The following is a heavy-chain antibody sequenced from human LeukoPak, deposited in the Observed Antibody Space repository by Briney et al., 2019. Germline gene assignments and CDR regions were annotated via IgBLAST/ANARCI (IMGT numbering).Heavy chain of an antibody. CDR1: EFTFSSYE. J-gene: IGHJ4*02. V-gene: IGHV3-48*03. CDR3: ARVKAYGDSRRKYYFDY. CDR2: ISCSGSTI. Sequence: PGGSLRLSCAASEFTFSSYEMNWVRQAPGKGLEWVSYISCSGSTIYYADSVKGRFTISRDNAKNSLYLQMNSLRAEDTAVYYCARVKAYGDSRRKYYFDYWGQGTLVTVSS. D-gene: IGHD4-17*01.